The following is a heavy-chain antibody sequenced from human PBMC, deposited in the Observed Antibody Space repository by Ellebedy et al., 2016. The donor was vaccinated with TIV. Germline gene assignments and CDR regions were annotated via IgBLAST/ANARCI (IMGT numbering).Heavy chain of an antibody. D-gene: IGHD3-16*01. V-gene: IGHV3-7*01. CDR1: GFSFRSYW. Sequence: GGSLRLSCAASGFSFRSYWMTWVRQAPGKGLEWVANIYQDGSHQSYVDSVKGRFTISSDNANKSLFLQMNSLRVEDTAVYYGARRGSYGDYAVQVNSWFDRWGRGTLVSVSS. CDR3: ARRGSYGDYAVQVNSWFDR. CDR2: IYQDGSHQ. J-gene: IGHJ5*02.